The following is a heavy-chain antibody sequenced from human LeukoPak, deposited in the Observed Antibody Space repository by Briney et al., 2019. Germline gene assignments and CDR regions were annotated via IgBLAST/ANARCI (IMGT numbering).Heavy chain of an antibody. V-gene: IGHV1-18*01. CDR3: ARHRKVDPGESDMAAPLAEFDY. Sequence: GASVQVSCNAFCYTFTSYGTSWVRQATGQGLEWMGLISAYNGNTNYAPQLQSRVTTSTETSTNTAYTELRSLRSEHTAVYYCARHRKVDPGESDMAAPLAEFDYWGQGTLVTVSS. D-gene: IGHD6-25*01. CDR1: CYTFTSYG. J-gene: IGHJ4*02. CDR2: ISAYNGNT.